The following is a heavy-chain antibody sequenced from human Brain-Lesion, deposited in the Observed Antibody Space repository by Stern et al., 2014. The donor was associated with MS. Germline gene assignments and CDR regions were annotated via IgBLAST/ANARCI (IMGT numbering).Heavy chain of an antibody. Sequence: EVRLGGSGAEGKKPGESLKISCKGSGYRVTSNWIGWVRQMAGKGLEWLGIIWPGDSDTRYSPSFQGQVTISADKSISTAYLQWSSLQASDTAMYYCARRGDSSSSGFDYWGQGTLVIVSS. D-gene: IGHD6-6*01. V-gene: IGHV5-51*01. J-gene: IGHJ4*02. CDR3: ARRGDSSSSGFDY. CDR1: GYRVTSNW. CDR2: IWPGDSDT.